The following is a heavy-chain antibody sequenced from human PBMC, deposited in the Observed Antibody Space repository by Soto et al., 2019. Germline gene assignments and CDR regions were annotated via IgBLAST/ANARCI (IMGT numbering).Heavy chain of an antibody. J-gene: IGHJ6*02. V-gene: IGHV3-7*01. CDR3: ATGSIRRSNYYYGMDA. Sequence: WVSLRLSCAASGFTFSSKWLSWARQAPGKGLEWVANIKPDGSATSYVDSVKGRFTISRDNAKNSLYLQLNSLRAEDTAVYYCATGSIRRSNYYYGMDAWGQGTTVTVSS. CDR2: IKPDGSAT. CDR1: GFTFSSKW.